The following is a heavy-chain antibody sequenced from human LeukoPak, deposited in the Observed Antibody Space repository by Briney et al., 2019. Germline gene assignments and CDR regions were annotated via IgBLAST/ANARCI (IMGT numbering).Heavy chain of an antibody. CDR1: GYSFTSYW. Sequence: GESLRISCKGSGYSFTSYWISWVRQMPGKGLEWMGRIDPSDSYTNYSPSFQGHVTISTDKSISTAYLHWTSLKVSDTAIYYCARRGRSSSNFDLWGQGTLVTVSS. D-gene: IGHD6-6*01. V-gene: IGHV5-10-1*01. J-gene: IGHJ4*02. CDR3: ARRGRSSSNFDL. CDR2: IDPSDSYT.